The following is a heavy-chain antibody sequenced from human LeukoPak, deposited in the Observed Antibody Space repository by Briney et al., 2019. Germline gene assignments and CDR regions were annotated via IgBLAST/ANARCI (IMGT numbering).Heavy chain of an antibody. D-gene: IGHD3-3*01. V-gene: IGHV4-39*07. CDR3: ARGKRNFWSGALMSWFDP. J-gene: IGHJ5*02. Sequence: SETLSLTCTVSGGSISSSSYYWGWIRQPPGKGLEWIGSIYYSGSTYYNPSLKSRVTISVDTSKNQFSLKLSSVTAADTAVYYCARGKRNFWSGALMSWFDPWGQGTLVTVSS. CDR2: IYYSGST. CDR1: GGSISSSSYY.